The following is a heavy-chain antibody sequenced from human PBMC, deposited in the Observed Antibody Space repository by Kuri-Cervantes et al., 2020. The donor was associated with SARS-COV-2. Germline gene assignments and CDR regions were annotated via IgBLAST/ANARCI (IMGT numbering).Heavy chain of an antibody. CDR3: TTDYVQDYYDSIGYPEYFQH. Sequence: GSLRLSCTVSGGSISSSSYYWGWIRQPPGKGLEWIGSIYYSGSTYYNPSLKSRVTISVDTSKNQFSLKLSSVTAADTAVYYCTTDYVQDYYDSIGYPEYFQHWGRAPWSPSPQ. D-gene: IGHD3-22*01. V-gene: IGHV4-39*03. CDR2: IYYSGST. CDR1: GGSISSSSYY. J-gene: IGHJ1*01.